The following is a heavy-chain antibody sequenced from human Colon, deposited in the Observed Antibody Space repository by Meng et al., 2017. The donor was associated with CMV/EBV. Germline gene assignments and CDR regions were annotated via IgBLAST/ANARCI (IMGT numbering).Heavy chain of an antibody. CDR1: GFTFSSYA. CDR3: ARASLPSWKHKDYYYYYGMDV. D-gene: IGHD5-18*01. Sequence: GESLKISCAASGFTFSSYAMHWVRQAPGKGLEWVAVISYDGSNKYYADSVKDRFTISRDNSKNTLYLQMNSLRAEDTAVYYCARASLPSWKHKDYYYYYGMDVWGQGTTVTVSS. J-gene: IGHJ6*02. CDR2: ISYDGSNK. V-gene: IGHV3-30-3*01.